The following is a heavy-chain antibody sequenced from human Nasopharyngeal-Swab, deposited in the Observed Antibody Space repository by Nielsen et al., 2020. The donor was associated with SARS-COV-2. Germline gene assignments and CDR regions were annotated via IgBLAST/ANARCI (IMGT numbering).Heavy chain of an antibody. Sequence: AETLSLTCAGYGGSSSGYTWSWIRQPPGKGLEWIGEINHSGSPNYTPSLKSRVTISVDMSKRQFSLKLSSVTAADTAVYYCARGGYNDFWSGYRNHNWFYMDVWGKGTTVTVSS. CDR2: INHSGSP. V-gene: IGHV4-34*01. D-gene: IGHD3-3*01. J-gene: IGHJ6*03. CDR1: GGSSSGYT. CDR3: ARGGYNDFWSGYRNHNWFYMDV.